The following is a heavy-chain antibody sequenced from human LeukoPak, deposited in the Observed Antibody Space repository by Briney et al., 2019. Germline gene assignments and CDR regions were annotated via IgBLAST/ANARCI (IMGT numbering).Heavy chain of an antibody. CDR1: GGSISSYY. V-gene: IGHV4-59*01. CDR3: ARDRRVGATPYYFDY. Sequence: SETLSLTCTVSGGSISSYYWSWFRQPPGKGLERVGYIYYSGSTNYNPSLKSRVTISVDTSKDQFSLKLSSVTAADTAVYYCARDRRVGATPYYFDYWGQGTLVTVSS. CDR2: IYYSGST. D-gene: IGHD1-26*01. J-gene: IGHJ4*02.